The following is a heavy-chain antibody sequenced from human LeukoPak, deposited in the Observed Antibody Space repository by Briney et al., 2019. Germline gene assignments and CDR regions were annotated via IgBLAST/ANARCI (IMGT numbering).Heavy chain of an antibody. V-gene: IGHV4-59*12. CDR3: ARGDYGSGSNPFDY. D-gene: IGHD3-10*01. Sequence: SETLSLTCTVSGGSISSYYWSWIRQPPGKGLEWIGYIYYSGSTNYNPSLKSRVIISVDTSKNQFSLKLSSVTAADTAVYYCARGDYGSGSNPFDYWGQGTLVTVSS. CDR1: GGSISSYY. J-gene: IGHJ4*02. CDR2: IYYSGST.